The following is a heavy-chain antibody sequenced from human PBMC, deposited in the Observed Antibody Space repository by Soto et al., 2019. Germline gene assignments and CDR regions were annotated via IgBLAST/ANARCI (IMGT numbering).Heavy chain of an antibody. CDR2: IYYSGST. CDR3: ARDQSYDFWSGYYAVVD. Sequence: KASETLSLTCTVSGGSIISSSHYWGWIRQPPGKGLEWIGYIYYSGSTYYNPSLKSRVTISVDTSKNQFSLKLSSVTAADTAVYYCARDQSYDFWSGYYAVVDWGQGTLVTVSS. CDR1: GGSIISSSHY. J-gene: IGHJ4*02. D-gene: IGHD3-3*01. V-gene: IGHV4-30-4*08.